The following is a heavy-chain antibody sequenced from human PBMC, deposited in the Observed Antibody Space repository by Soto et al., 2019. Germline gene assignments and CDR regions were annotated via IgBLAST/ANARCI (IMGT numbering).Heavy chain of an antibody. CDR2: IYYSGST. CDR1: GGSVSSGSYY. D-gene: IGHD1-1*01. V-gene: IGHV4-61*01. J-gene: IGHJ4*02. Sequence: PSETLSLTCTVSGGSVSSGSYYWRWIRQPPGKGLEWIGYIYYSGSTNYNPSLKSRVTISVDTSKNQFSLKLSSVTAADTAVYYCARGQRYWGQGTLVTVS. CDR3: ARGQRY.